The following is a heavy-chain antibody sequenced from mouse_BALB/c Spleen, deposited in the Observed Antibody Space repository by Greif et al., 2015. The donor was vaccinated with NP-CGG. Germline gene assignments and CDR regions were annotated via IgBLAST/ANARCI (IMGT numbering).Heavy chain of an antibody. CDR3: AIYDGYYYYAMDY. J-gene: IGHJ4*01. D-gene: IGHD2-3*01. CDR1: GYTFTSYW. Sequence: QVQLQQSGAELVKPGASVKLSCKASGYTFTSYWMHLVKQRPGQGLEWIGEINPSNGRTNYNEKFKSKATLTVDKSSSTAYMQLSSLTSEDSAVYYCAIYDGYYYYAMDYWGQGTSVTVSS. V-gene: IGHV1S81*02. CDR2: INPSNGRT.